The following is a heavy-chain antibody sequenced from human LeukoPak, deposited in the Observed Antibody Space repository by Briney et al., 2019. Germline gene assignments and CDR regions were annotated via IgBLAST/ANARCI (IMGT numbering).Heavy chain of an antibody. CDR1: GYTFTSYD. V-gene: IGHV1-8*03. Sequence: ASVKVSCRASGYTFTSYDINWVRQATGQGLEWMGWMNPNSGNTGYAQKFQGRVTITRNTSISTAYMELSSLRSEDTAVYYCARGRCSSTSCFPPLDYWGQGTLVTVSS. D-gene: IGHD2-2*01. J-gene: IGHJ4*02. CDR2: MNPNSGNT. CDR3: ARGRCSSTSCFPPLDY.